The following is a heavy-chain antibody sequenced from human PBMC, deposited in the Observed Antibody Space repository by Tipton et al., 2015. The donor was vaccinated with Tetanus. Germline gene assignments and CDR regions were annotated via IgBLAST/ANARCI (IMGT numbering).Heavy chain of an antibody. CDR2: IGDTEFVT. CDR3: ARGRERCRGTNYHRATDY. V-gene: IGHV3-23*01. J-gene: IGHJ4*02. Sequence: SLRLSCEASGFTFSTYPMHWVRQAPGKGLEWVSAIGDTEFVTYYADSLKGRFTISRDNSKNTLSLQMISLRAEDTAIYYCARGRERCRGTNYHRATDYWGQGTLVTVSS. CDR1: GFTFSTYP. D-gene: IGHD2-2*01.